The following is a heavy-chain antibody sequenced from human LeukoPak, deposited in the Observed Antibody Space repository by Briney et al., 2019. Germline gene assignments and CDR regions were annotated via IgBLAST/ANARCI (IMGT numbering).Heavy chain of an antibody. CDR1: GYTFTNFA. CDR2: INTITGNP. V-gene: IGHV7-4-1*02. Sequence: GASVKVSCKASGYTFTNFAINWVRQAPGQGPEWMGWINTITGNPTYAQGFTGRFVFSLDTSVSTAYLQISSLEAEDTAVYYCTRGQDFRSGWYRRGFDYWGQGTLVTVSS. D-gene: IGHD3-3*01. CDR3: TRGQDFRSGWYRRGFDY. J-gene: IGHJ4*02.